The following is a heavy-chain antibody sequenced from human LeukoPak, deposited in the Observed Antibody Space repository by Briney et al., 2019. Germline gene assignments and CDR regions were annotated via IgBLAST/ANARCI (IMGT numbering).Heavy chain of an antibody. CDR2: ISYDGSNK. D-gene: IGHD2-15*01. CDR3: ARARYCSGGSCYSHLDY. V-gene: IGHV3-30-3*01. J-gene: IGHJ4*02. CDR1: GFTFSSYA. Sequence: GGSLRLSCAASGFTFSSYAMHWVRQAPGKGLEWVAVISYDGSNKYYADSVKGRFTISRDNSKNTLYLQMNSLRAEDTAVYYCARARYCSGGSCYSHLDYWGQGTLVTVSS.